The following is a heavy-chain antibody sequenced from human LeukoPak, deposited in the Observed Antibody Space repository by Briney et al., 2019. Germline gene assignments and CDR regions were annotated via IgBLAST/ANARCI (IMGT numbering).Heavy chain of an antibody. J-gene: IGHJ6*02. CDR1: GGSISSYY. CDR2: IYYSGST. D-gene: IGHD3-9*01. V-gene: IGHV4-59*08. CDR3: AXHXXXLTGYYRPGWYYYYGMDV. Sequence: SETLSLTCTVSGGSISSYYWSWIRQPPGKGLEWIGYIYYSGSTNYNPSLKSRVTISVDTSKNQFSLKLSSATAADTAVYYCAXHXXXLTGYYRPGWYYYYGMDVWGQGTTVTVSS.